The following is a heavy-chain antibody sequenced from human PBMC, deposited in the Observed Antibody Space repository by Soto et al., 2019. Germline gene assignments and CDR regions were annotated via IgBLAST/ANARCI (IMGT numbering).Heavy chain of an antibody. CDR2: IHYSGST. V-gene: IGHV4-39*01. Sequence: PSETLSLTCTVSGGSISSSSYYWGWIRQSPGKGLEWIGSIHYSGSTYYNPSLKSRVTISVDTSKNQFSLKLSSVAAADTAVYYCATYWGHDSRPFFFDYWGQGTLVTGSS. D-gene: IGHD3-22*01. CDR3: ATYWGHDSRPFFFDY. CDR1: GGSISSSSYY. J-gene: IGHJ4*02.